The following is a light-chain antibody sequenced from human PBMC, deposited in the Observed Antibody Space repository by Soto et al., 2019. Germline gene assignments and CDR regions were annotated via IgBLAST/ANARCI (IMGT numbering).Light chain of an antibody. V-gene: IGKV3-15*01. CDR3: QQCGSSPET. CDR1: QTVNNK. Sequence: EILMTQSPATLSVSPGERATLSCRATQTVNNKVVWYQHKPGQAPRLLIYGASTRATGIPARFSGSGSGTEFTLSISSLQSEDFAVYYCQQCGSSPETFGQGTKVDI. CDR2: GAS. J-gene: IGKJ1*01.